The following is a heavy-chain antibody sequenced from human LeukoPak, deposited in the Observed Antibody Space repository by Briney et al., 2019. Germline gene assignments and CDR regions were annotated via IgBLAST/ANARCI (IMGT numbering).Heavy chain of an antibody. V-gene: IGHV3-11*06. J-gene: IGHJ4*02. CDR3: ARFIAAAGRDYFDY. CDR2: ISSSSSYT. Sequence: GGSLRLSCAASGFTFSDYYMSWIRQAPGKVLEWVSYISSSSSYTNYADSVKGRFTISRDNAKNSLYLQMNSLRAEDTAVYYCARFIAAAGRDYFDYWGQGTLVTVSS. CDR1: GFTFSDYY. D-gene: IGHD6-13*01.